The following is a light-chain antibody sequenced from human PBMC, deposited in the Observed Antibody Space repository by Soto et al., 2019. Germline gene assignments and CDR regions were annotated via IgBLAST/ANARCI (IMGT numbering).Light chain of an antibody. Sequence: SYELTQPPSVSLAPGQTARITCGGNNIGSKRVHWYQQKPGLAPVLVVYDNSDRPSWIPERFSGSNSGNTATLTISRVEAGDEADYYCQVWDSSSDHVVFGGGTKLTVL. CDR3: QVWDSSSDHVV. V-gene: IGLV3-21*02. J-gene: IGLJ2*01. CDR2: DNS. CDR1: NIGSKR.